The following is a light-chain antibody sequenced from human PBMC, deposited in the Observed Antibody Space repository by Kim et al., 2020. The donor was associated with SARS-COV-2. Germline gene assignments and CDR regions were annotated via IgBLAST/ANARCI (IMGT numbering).Light chain of an antibody. CDR3: ETLDNYVV. Sequence: GSSVKLTCPLSSGHSSYMIAWHQQQPGKAPRYLMRVLECGSYEKGSGVPDRFSGSSSGAARYLFISILQSDDEAEYYCETLDNYVVFGGGTQLTVL. CDR1: SGHSSYM. V-gene: IGLV4-60*03. CDR2: VLECGSY. J-gene: IGLJ2*01.